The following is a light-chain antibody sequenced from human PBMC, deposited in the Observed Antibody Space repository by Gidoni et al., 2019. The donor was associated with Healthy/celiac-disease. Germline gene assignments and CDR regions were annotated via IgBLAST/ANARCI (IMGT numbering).Light chain of an antibody. CDR3: LLSYSGARV. CDR1: TGAVTSGHY. J-gene: IGLJ2*01. Sequence: QAVVTQEPSLTVSPGGTVTLTCGSSTGAVTSGHYPYWFQQKPGQAPRTLIYYTSNKHSWTPARFSGSLLGGKAALTLSGAQPEDEAEYYCLLSYSGARVFGGGTKLTVL. V-gene: IGLV7-46*01. CDR2: YTS.